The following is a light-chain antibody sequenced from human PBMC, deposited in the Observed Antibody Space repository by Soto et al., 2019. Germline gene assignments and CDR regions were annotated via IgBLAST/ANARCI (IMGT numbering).Light chain of an antibody. J-gene: IGLJ1*01. V-gene: IGLV2-14*01. Sequence: QSALTQPASVSGSPGQSITISCTGTSTDVGGYNYVSWYQQHPGKAPKLMIYDVTRRPSGVSNRFSGSKSGNTASLIISGLQAEDEADYYCISYTSSDTYVFGTGTKLTVL. CDR3: ISYTSSDTYV. CDR1: STDVGGYNY. CDR2: DVT.